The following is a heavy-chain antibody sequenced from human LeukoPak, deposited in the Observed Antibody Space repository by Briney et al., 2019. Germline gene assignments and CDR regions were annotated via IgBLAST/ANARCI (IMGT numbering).Heavy chain of an antibody. D-gene: IGHD5-12*01. Sequence: PGGSLRLSCAASGFTVSSNYMSWVRQAPGKGLEWVSVIYSGGSTYYADSVKGRFTISRDNAKNSLYLQMNSLRAEDTAVYYCARDPNRSGYDYYFDYWGQGTLVTVSS. CDR1: GFTVSSNY. J-gene: IGHJ4*02. CDR2: IYSGGST. V-gene: IGHV3-53*01. CDR3: ARDPNRSGYDYYFDY.